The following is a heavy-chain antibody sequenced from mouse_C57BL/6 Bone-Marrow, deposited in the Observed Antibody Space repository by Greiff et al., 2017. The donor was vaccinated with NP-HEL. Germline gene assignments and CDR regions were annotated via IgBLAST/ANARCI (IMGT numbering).Heavy chain of an antibody. D-gene: IGHD1-1*01. CDR2: IYPGNSDT. V-gene: IGHV1-5*01. CDR3: TRLDTTVAYYAMDY. J-gene: IGHJ4*01. Sequence: VQLQQSGTVLARPGASVKMSCKTSGYTFTSYWMHWVKQRPGQGLEWIGAIYPGNSDTSYNQKFKGKAKLTAVTSASTAYMELSSLTNEDSAVYYCTRLDTTVAYYAMDYWGQGTSVTVSS. CDR1: GYTFTSYW.